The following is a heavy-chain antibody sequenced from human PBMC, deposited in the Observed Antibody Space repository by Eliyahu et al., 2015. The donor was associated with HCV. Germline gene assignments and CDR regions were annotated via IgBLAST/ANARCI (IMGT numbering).Heavy chain of an antibody. V-gene: IGHV1-46*01. D-gene: IGHD6-25*01. CDR3: ARVRQPNSGWLTNWYFDL. J-gene: IGHJ2*01. Sequence: QVQLVQSGAEVKKPGASVKVSCKASGYTXXSYXXHWVRQAPGQGLEWMGIINPSGGSTSYAQKFQGRVTMTRDTSTSTVYMELSSLRSEDTAVYYCARVRQPNSGWLTNWYFDLWGRGTLVTVSS. CDR1: GYTXXSYX. CDR2: INPSGGST.